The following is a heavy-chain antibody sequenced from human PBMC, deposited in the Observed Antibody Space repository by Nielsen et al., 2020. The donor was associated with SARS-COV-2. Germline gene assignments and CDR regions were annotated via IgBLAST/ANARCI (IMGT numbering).Heavy chain of an antibody. D-gene: IGHD3-22*01. CDR1: GFTFSSYA. CDR2: ISGSGSRT. CDR3: AKRGGTFYYDSSGYPFFAMDV. V-gene: IGHV3-23*01. Sequence: GESLKISCAASGFTFSSYAMNWVRQAQGKGLEWVSAISGSGSRTYCVDYLKGRFTISRDNSKNTLYLQMNSLRAEDTAVYYCAKRGGTFYYDSSGYPFFAMDVWGQGTTVTVSS. J-gene: IGHJ6*02.